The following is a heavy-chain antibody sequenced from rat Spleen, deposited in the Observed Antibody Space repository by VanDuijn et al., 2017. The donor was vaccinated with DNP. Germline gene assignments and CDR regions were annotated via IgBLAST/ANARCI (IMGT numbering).Heavy chain of an antibody. CDR2: ISPGGGSS. CDR1: GFTFSKYG. D-gene: IGHD1-4*01. CDR3: ARQRNYPEDYFDY. Sequence: EVQLVESGGGLVQPGRSMKVSCAASGFTFSKYGMAWVRQAPKKGLEWVAYISPGGGSSYYRDSVKGRFTISRDNAKSTLYLQMDSLRSEDTASYYCARQRNYPEDYFDYWGQGVMVTVSS. J-gene: IGHJ2*01. V-gene: IGHV5-25*01.